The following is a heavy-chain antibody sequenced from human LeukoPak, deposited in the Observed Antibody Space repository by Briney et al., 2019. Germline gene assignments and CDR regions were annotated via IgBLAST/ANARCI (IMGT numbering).Heavy chain of an antibody. Sequence: PSETLSLTCTVSGASITNYYWSWFRQPPGKGLEWLAYIYYTGTTNYNPSVKSRLTISVDTSKNQLSLTLNSVTAPDTAVYYCARHYSSGTYPLDSWGQGTLVTVSS. CDR2: IYYTGTT. CDR1: GASITNYY. D-gene: IGHD3-10*01. J-gene: IGHJ4*02. V-gene: IGHV4-59*01. CDR3: ARHYSSGTYPLDS.